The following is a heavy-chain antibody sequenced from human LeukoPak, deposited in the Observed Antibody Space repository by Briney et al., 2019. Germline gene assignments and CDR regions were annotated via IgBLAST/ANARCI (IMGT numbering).Heavy chain of an antibody. CDR3: AREREYGDHQY. CDR2: IHHNGAI. Sequence: KASETLSLTCAVSGYSISSGAYWGWIRQPPGKGLEWIGSIHHNGAIYYKPSLKSRVTISVDTSKNQFSLRLSSLTAADTAVYYCAREREYGDHQYWGQGILVTVSS. V-gene: IGHV4-38-2*01. J-gene: IGHJ4*02. D-gene: IGHD2-21*02. CDR1: GYSISSGAY.